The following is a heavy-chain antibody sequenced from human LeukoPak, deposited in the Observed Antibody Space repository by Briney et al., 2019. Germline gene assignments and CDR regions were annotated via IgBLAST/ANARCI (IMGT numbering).Heavy chain of an antibody. J-gene: IGHJ4*02. CDR3: ARVCQGRGCLHLDY. CDR1: GGSISRSTYY. CDR2: VHYSGGS. V-gene: IGHV4-39*07. D-gene: IGHD6-19*01. Sequence: PSETLSLTCTVSGGSISRSTYYWGWIRQSRGRGMEWNGSVHYSGGSYYNPSLKSRVTISLNTSKNQFSLKLSSVTAADTAVYYCARVCQGRGCLHLDYWGQGTLVTVSS.